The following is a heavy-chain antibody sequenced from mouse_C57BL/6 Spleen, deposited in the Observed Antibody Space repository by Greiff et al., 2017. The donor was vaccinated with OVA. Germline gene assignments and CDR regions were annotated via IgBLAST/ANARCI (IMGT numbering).Heavy chain of an antibody. CDR3: ASPYYGSNYAMDY. CDR1: GYTFTDYY. CDR2: INPYNGGT. V-gene: IGHV1-19*01. Sequence: VQLKESGPVLVKPGASVKMSCKASGYTFTDYYMNWVKQSHGKSLEWIGVINPYNGGTSYNQKFKGKATLTVDKSSSTAYMELNSLTSEDSAVYYCASPYYGSNYAMDYWGQGTSVTVSS. D-gene: IGHD1-1*01. J-gene: IGHJ4*01.